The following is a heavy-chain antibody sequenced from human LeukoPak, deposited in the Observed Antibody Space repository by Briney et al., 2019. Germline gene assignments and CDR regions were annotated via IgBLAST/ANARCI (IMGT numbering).Heavy chain of an antibody. Sequence: GGSLRLSCAASGFTFSSYEMIWVRQAPGQGLEWLAYISSSGDRTLYCSASMKGRFTISRDNAKNTLYLQMNSLSAEDTAVYYCASSRRDGYFDYWGQGTLVTVSS. CDR1: GFTFSSYE. V-gene: IGHV3-48*03. CDR3: ASSRRDGYFDY. J-gene: IGHJ4*02. D-gene: IGHD5-24*01. CDR2: ISSSGDRTL.